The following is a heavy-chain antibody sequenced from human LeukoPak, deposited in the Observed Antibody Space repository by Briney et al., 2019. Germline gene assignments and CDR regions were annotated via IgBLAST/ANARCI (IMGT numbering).Heavy chain of an antibody. CDR3: ARDRGLYYYDSSGYYDTDAFDI. CDR1: GYTFTSYG. J-gene: IGHJ3*02. V-gene: IGHV1-3*01. CDR2: INAGNGNT. D-gene: IGHD3-22*01. Sequence: ASVKVSCKASGYTFTSYGISWVRQAPGQGLEWMGWINAGNGNTKYSQKFQGRVTITRDTSASTAYMELSSLRSEDTAVYYCARDRGLYYYDSSGYYDTDAFDIWGQGTMVTVSS.